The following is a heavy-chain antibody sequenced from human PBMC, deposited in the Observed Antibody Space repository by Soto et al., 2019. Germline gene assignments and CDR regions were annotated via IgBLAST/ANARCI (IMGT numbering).Heavy chain of an antibody. J-gene: IGHJ3*02. CDR2: ISHDGNKE. Sequence: QMQLAESGGNVVQPGRSLRLSCVASGFTFRSFGMHWVRQAPGKGLEWVATISHDGNKEYYADSVKGRFTVSRDNSRDTIYLEMNSVRADDTAVSYCAKDMGPSPRPPDSLDIWGQGTVVTVSS. D-gene: IGHD3-10*01. V-gene: IGHV3-30*18. CDR3: AKDMGPSPRPPDSLDI. CDR1: GFTFRSFG.